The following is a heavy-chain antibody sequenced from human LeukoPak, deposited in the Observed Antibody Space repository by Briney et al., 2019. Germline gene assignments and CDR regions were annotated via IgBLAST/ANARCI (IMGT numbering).Heavy chain of an antibody. CDR2: ISGSGGST. CDR1: GFTFSSYA. Sequence: GGSLRLSCAASGFTFSSYAMNWVRQAPGKGLEWVSAISGSGGSTYYADSVKGRFTISRDNSKNTLYLQMNSLRAEGPAVYYCARLSSFAFDIWGQGTMVTVSS. D-gene: IGHD3-16*02. J-gene: IGHJ3*02. V-gene: IGHV3-23*01. CDR3: ARLSSFAFDI.